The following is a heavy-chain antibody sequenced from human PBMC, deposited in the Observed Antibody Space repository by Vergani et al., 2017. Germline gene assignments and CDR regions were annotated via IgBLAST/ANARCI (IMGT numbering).Heavy chain of an antibody. Sequence: QVQLQESGPGLVKPSETLSLTCTVSGGSISSYYWSWIRQPPGKGLEWIGYIYYSGSTNYNPSLKSRVTISVDTSKNQFSLKLSPVTAADTAVYYCARWVGRYYYYYGMDVWGQGTTVTVSS. V-gene: IGHV4-59*01. CDR3: ARWVGRYYYYYGMDV. CDR2: IYYSGST. CDR1: GGSISSYY. D-gene: IGHD2-15*01. J-gene: IGHJ6*02.